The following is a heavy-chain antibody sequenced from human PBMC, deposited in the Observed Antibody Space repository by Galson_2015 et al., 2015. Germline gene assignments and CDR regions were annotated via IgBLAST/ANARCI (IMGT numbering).Heavy chain of an antibody. D-gene: IGHD5-24*01. V-gene: IGHV3-33*01. CDR3: ARDQTLRNGYNRINWYFDL. CDR2: LWYDGSNH. Sequence: LRLSCAASGLTFSSYGMLWVRQAPGRGLEWVAVLWYDGSNHYYADSVKGRFTISRDNSKDTLYLQLNSLRAEDTAVYYCARDQTLRNGYNRINWYFDLWGRGTLVTVSS. J-gene: IGHJ2*01. CDR1: GLTFSSYG.